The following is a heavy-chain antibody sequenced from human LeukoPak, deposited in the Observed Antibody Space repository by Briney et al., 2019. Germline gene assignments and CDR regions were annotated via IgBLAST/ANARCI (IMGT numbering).Heavy chain of an antibody. CDR3: ARDGNSSGWYALYYMDV. V-gene: IGHV4-61*02. D-gene: IGHD6-19*01. CDR2: IYTSGST. Sequence: SETLSLTCTVSGGSISSGSYYWSWIRQPAGKGLEWIGRIYTSGSTNYNPSLKSRVTISVDTSKNQFSLKLSSVTAADTAVYYCARDGNSSGWYALYYMDVWGKRTTVTVSS. CDR1: GGSISSGSYY. J-gene: IGHJ6*03.